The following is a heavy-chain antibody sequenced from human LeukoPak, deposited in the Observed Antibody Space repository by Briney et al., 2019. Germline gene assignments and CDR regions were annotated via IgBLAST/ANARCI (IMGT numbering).Heavy chain of an antibody. D-gene: IGHD6-13*01. V-gene: IGHV3-30*18. CDR3: AKDAGTSEYYFDY. J-gene: IGHJ4*02. Sequence: GGSLRLSCAASGFTFSSYGMHWVRQAPGKGLEWVAVISYDGSNKYYADSVKGRFTISRDNSKNTLYLQMNSLRAEDTAVYYCAKDAGTSEYYFDYWGQGTLVTVSS. CDR1: GFTFSSYG. CDR2: ISYDGSNK.